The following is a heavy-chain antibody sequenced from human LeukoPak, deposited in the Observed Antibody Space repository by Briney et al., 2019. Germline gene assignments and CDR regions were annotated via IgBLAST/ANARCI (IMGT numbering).Heavy chain of an antibody. CDR3: ARVGDRNTPKY. CDR1: GYTFTSYG. Sequence: ASVKVSCKASGYTFTSYGSMWMRQAPGQGLEWMGWSSGYNGNTKNAQKLQGRVTMTTDTSTSTAYMELRSLRSDDTAVYYCARVGDRNTPKYWGQGTLVTVSS. CDR2: SSGYNGNT. J-gene: IGHJ4*02. V-gene: IGHV1-18*01. D-gene: IGHD1-26*01.